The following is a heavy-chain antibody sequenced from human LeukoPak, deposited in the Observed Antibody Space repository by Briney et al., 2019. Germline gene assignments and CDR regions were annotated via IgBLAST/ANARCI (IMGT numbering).Heavy chain of an antibody. CDR1: GLTFSDYY. J-gene: IGHJ5*02. CDR3: ARLRFLEWSHVGDWFDP. Sequence: GGSLRLSCAASGLTFSDYYMSWIRQAPGKGLEWVSYISSSGSTIYYADSVKGRFTISRDNAKNSLYLQMNSLRAEDTAVYYCARLRFLEWSHVGDWFDPWGQGTLVTVSS. D-gene: IGHD3-3*01. V-gene: IGHV3-11*04. CDR2: ISSSGSTI.